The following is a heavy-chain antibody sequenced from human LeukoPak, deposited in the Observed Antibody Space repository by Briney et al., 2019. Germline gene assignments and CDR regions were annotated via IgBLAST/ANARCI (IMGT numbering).Heavy chain of an antibody. Sequence: PGGSLRLSCAASGFTFSGSAMHWVRQASGKGLEWVCRIRSKANSYATAYAASVKGRFTISRDDSKNTAYLQMNSLRTEDTAVYYCTRRHIPSHGYYYYYGMDVWGQGTTVTVSS. CDR1: GFTFSGSA. J-gene: IGHJ6*02. V-gene: IGHV3-73*01. CDR3: TRRHIPSHGYYYYYGMDV. CDR2: IRSKANSYAT.